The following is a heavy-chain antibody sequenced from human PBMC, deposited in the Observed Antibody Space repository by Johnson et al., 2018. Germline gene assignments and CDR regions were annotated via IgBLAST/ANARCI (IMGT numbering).Heavy chain of an antibody. J-gene: IGHJ1*01. CDR2: ISGSGFNT. Sequence: QLVQSGGGLVQPGGSLRLSCAASGFTFSSFPMSWVRQAPGKGLEWVSAISGSGFNTYYAASVKGRFTIPRDNSKNPLYLQMNSRRAGDTALYYCAKLEVVISSLGSFQHWGQGTLVTVSS. V-gene: IGHV3-23*04. CDR1: GFTFSSFP. CDR3: AKLEVVISSLGSFQH. D-gene: IGHD3-22*01.